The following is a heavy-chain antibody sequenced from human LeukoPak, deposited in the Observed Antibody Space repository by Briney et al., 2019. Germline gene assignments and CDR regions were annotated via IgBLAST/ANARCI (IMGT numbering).Heavy chain of an antibody. CDR1: DYTFTNYG. CDR2: TSAYNGNT. J-gene: IGHJ4*02. D-gene: IGHD4-17*01. Sequence: ASVRVSCKASDYTFTNYGISWVRQAPGQGLEWMGWTSAYNGNTNYAQRLQGRVTMTTDTSTSTAYMELRSLRSDDTAVYYCARTDYGDYSYYFDYWGQGTLVTVSS. V-gene: IGHV1-18*01. CDR3: ARTDYGDYSYYFDY.